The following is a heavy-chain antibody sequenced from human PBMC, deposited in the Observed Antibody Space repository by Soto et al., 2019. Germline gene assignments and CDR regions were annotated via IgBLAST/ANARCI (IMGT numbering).Heavy chain of an antibody. CDR3: AKDAVRGVHYSVYYYYYMDV. CDR2: ISYDGSNK. CDR1: GFPFSSYG. V-gene: IGHV3-30*18. J-gene: IGHJ6*03. Sequence: PGGSLRLSCAASGFPFSSYGMHWVRQAPGKGLEWVAVISYDGSNKYYADSVKGRFTISRDNSKNTLYLQMNSLRAEDTAVYYCAKDAVRGVHYSVYYYYYMDVWGKGTTVTVSS. D-gene: IGHD3-10*01.